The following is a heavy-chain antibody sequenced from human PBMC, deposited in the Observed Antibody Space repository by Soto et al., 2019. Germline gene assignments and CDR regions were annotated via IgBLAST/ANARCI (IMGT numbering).Heavy chain of an antibody. CDR3: AKVGSSSSSLGYFDY. D-gene: IGHD6-6*01. CDR1: GYTFTSYA. J-gene: IGHJ4*02. CDR2: INAGNGNT. V-gene: IGHV1-3*01. Sequence: VASVKVSCKASGYTFTSYAMHWVRQAPGQRLEWMGWINAGNGNTKYSQKFQGRVTITRDTSASTAYMELSSLRSEDTAVYYCAKVGSSSSSLGYFDYWGQGTLVTVSS.